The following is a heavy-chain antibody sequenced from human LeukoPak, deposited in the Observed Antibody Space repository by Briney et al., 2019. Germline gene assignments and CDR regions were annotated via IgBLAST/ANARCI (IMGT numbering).Heavy chain of an antibody. CDR1: GFTFGDYA. Sequence: PGGSLRLSCTASGFTFGDYAMSWFRQAPGKGLEWVGFIRSKAYGGTTEYTASVKGRFTISRDDSKSIAYLQMNSLKTEDTAVYYCTRDSSLLWFGTHWGQGTLVTVSS. CDR3: TRDSSLLWFGTH. CDR2: IRSKAYGGTT. D-gene: IGHD3-10*01. J-gene: IGHJ4*02. V-gene: IGHV3-49*01.